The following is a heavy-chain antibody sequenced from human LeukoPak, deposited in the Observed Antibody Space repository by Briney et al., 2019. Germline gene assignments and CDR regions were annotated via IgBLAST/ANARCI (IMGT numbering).Heavy chain of an antibody. CDR3: ARDGRNYAVGDWFDP. J-gene: IGHJ5*02. D-gene: IGHD4-11*01. V-gene: IGHV4-31*03. Sequence: TSETLSLTCTVSGGSISSGGYYWSWIRQHPGKGLEWIGYIYYSGSTYYNPSLKSRVTISVDTSKNQFSLKLSSVTAADTAVYYCARDGRNYAVGDWFDPWGQGTLVTVSS. CDR1: GGSISSGGYY. CDR2: IYYSGST.